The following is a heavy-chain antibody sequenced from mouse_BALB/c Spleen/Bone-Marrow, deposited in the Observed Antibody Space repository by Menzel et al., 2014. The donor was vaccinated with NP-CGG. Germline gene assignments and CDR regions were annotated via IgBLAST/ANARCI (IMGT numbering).Heavy chain of an antibody. CDR1: GFSLSSYG. J-gene: IGHJ4*01. V-gene: IGHV2-6*02. Sequence: VQLQESGPGLVAPSQSLSITCTVSGFSLSSYGVHWVRQSPGKGLEWLVVIWSDGSTTYNSALKSRLGISKDNSKSQVFLKMNSLQTDDTAIYYCARYGNYAVDYWGQGTSVTVSS. CDR3: ARYGNYAVDY. CDR2: IWSDGST. D-gene: IGHD2-1*01.